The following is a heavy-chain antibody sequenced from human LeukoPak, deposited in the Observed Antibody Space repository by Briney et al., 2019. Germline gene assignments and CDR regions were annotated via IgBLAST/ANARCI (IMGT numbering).Heavy chain of an antibody. CDR2: MNPNSGNT. CDR3: ARGPLRRRSGGGNWFDP. CDR1: GYTFTSYD. V-gene: IGHV1-8*01. Sequence: ASVKVSCKASGYTFTSYDINWVRQATGQGLEWMGWMNPNSGNTGYAQKFQGRVTMTRNTSISTAYMELSCLRSEDTAVYYCARGPLRRRSGGGNWFDPWGQGTLVTVSS. D-gene: IGHD2-15*01. J-gene: IGHJ5*02.